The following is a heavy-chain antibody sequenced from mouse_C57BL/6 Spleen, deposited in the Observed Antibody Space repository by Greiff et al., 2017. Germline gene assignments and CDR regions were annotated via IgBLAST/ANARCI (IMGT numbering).Heavy chain of an antibody. D-gene: IGHD2-5*01. CDR2: IDPSDSYT. Sequence: QVQLQQPGAELVKPGASVKLSCKASGYTFTSYWMQWVKQRPGQGLEWIGEIDPSDSYTNYNQKFKGKATFTVATSSSTAYMQLSSLTSEDSAVYYCARDYYSNYVWYFGGWGTGTTVTVSS. J-gene: IGHJ1*03. V-gene: IGHV1-50*01. CDR3: ARDYYSNYVWYFGG. CDR1: GYTFTSYW.